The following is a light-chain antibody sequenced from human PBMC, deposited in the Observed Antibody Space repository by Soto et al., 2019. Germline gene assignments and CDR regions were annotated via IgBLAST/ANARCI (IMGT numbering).Light chain of an antibody. CDR3: QQYGSSPPWT. V-gene: IGKV3-20*01. CDR1: QSVSSSY. CDR2: GAS. Sequence: EIVLTQSPGTLSLSPGKRATLPCRASQSVSSSYLAWYQQKPGQAPRLLIYGASSRATGIPDRFSGSGSGTDFTLTISRLEPEDFPVYYCQQYGSSPPWTFGQGTKVEIK. J-gene: IGKJ1*01.